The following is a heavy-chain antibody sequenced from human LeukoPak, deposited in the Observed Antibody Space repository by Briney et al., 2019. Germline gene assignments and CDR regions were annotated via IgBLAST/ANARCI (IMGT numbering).Heavy chain of an antibody. J-gene: IGHJ4*02. CDR3: ASDYSNYDGGGY. Sequence: GGSLRLSCAASGFTFSSYNMNWVRQAPGTGLEWVSYISSSSSTIYYADSVKGRFTISRDNAKNSLYLQMNSLRDEDTAVYYCASDYSNYDGGGYWGQGTLVTVSS. D-gene: IGHD4-11*01. CDR1: GFTFSSYN. V-gene: IGHV3-48*02. CDR2: ISSSSSTI.